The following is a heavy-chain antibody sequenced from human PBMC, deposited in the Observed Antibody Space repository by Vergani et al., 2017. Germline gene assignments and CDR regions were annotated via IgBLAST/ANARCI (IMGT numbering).Heavy chain of an antibody. CDR2: ISYDGSNK. Sequence: QVQLVESGGGVVQPGRSLRLSCAASGFTFSSYAMHWVRQAPGKGLEWVAVISYDGSNKYYADSVKGRFTISRDNSKNTLYLQMNSLRAEDTAAYYCARESNTYYYDSSGDYFDYWGQGTLVTVSS. J-gene: IGHJ4*02. CDR3: ARESNTYYYDSSGDYFDY. D-gene: IGHD3-22*01. V-gene: IGHV3-30*01. CDR1: GFTFSSYA.